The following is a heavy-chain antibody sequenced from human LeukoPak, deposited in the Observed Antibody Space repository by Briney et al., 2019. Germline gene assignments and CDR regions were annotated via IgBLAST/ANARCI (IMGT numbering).Heavy chain of an antibody. CDR3: ARGGWYNDY. J-gene: IGHJ4*02. Sequence: PSETLSLTCTVSGGSISSYYWSWIRQPPGKGLEFIGCIYYSGGSNYNPSLKSRVTISVDTSKNQFSLNLSSVTAADMAVYYCARGGWYNDYWGQGTLVTVSS. CDR2: IYYSGGS. V-gene: IGHV4-59*12. CDR1: GGSISSYY. D-gene: IGHD6-19*01.